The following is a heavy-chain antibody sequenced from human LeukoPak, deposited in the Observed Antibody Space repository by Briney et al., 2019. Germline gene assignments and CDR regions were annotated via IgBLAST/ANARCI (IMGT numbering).Heavy chain of an antibody. D-gene: IGHD6-13*01. J-gene: IGHJ4*02. CDR3: ARRYSSSWYTDY. Sequence: GGSLRLSCAASGFTFSDYYMSWIRQAPGKGLEGVSYISSSGSTIYYADSVKARFTISRHSTKNSLYLKMNSRRAEDAAVYYCARRYSSSWYTDYWGQGTLVTVSS. CDR2: ISSSGSTI. V-gene: IGHV3-11*01. CDR1: GFTFSDYY.